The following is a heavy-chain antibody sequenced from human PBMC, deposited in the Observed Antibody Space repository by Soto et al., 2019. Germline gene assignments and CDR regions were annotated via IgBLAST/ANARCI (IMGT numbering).Heavy chain of an antibody. D-gene: IGHD3-16*01. J-gene: IGHJ4*02. Sequence: SETLSLTCTVSGGSISRGGYYWSWMRQHPGKGLEWIGNIYYSGSTYYNPSLKSRVTISVDTSKNQFSLKVNSVTAADTAVYYCARSLGDYVWGSYQFDYWGQGTLVTSPQ. V-gene: IGHV4-31*03. CDR1: GGSISRGGYY. CDR2: IYYSGST. CDR3: ARSLGDYVWGSYQFDY.